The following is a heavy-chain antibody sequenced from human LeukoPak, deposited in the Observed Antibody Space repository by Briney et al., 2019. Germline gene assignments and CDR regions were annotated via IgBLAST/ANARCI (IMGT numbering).Heavy chain of an antibody. CDR1: GFTFSDYY. Sequence: GGSLRLSCTASGFTFSDYYMSWIRQAPGKGLEWVSNIRSSGSAMYYADSVKGRFTISRDNAQNSLHLQMNSLGVEDTAVYYCARAPGGYYDSSGHFGYWLDPWGQGTLVTVSS. CDR2: IRSSGSAM. V-gene: IGHV3-11*04. D-gene: IGHD3-22*01. CDR3: ARAPGGYYDSSGHFGYWLDP. J-gene: IGHJ5*02.